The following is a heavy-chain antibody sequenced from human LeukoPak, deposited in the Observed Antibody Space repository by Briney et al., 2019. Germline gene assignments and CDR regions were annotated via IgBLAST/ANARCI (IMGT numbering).Heavy chain of an antibody. CDR3: ATTAAAGTRLAWFDP. V-gene: IGHV4-4*02. Sequence: SETLSLTCVVSGGSISSYNWWSWVRQPPGKGLEWIGEIYHSGSTNYNPSLKSRVTISLDKSKNQFSLKLSSVTAADTAVYYCATTAAAGTRLAWFDPWGQGTLVTVTS. CDR1: GGSISSYNW. CDR2: IYHSGST. D-gene: IGHD6-13*01. J-gene: IGHJ5*02.